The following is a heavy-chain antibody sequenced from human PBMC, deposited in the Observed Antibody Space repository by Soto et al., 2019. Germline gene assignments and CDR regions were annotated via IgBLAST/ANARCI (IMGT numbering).Heavy chain of an antibody. D-gene: IGHD2-15*01. J-gene: IGHJ6*02. CDR3: ARVIVVHDILGMDV. CDR1: GCSFTSYW. CDR2: IDPSDSYT. V-gene: IGHV5-10-1*01. Sequence: PGESLKISCKGSGCSFTSYWISWVRQMPGKGLEWMGRIDPSDSYTNYSPSFQGHVTISADKSISTAYLQWSSLKASDTAMYYCARVIVVHDILGMDVWGQGTTVTVSS.